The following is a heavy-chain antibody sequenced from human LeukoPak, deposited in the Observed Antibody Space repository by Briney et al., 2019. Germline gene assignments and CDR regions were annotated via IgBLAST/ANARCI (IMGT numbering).Heavy chain of an antibody. J-gene: IGHJ4*02. V-gene: IGHV4-39*01. CDR3: ARHRSCTSTTCYAGAVNY. Sequence: SETLSRTCTVSGGSMSSSGYYWGWIRQPPGRGLEWIGSIYYSGSTYYNPSLRSRVTISVDTSKNQFSLKLSSVTAADTAVYYCARHRSCTSTTCYAGAVNYWGQGTLVTVSS. D-gene: IGHD2-2*01. CDR1: GGSMSSSGYY. CDR2: IYYSGST.